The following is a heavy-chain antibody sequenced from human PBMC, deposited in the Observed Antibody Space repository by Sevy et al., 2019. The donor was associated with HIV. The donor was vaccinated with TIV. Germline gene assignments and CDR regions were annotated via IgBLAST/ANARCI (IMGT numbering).Heavy chain of an antibody. D-gene: IGHD2-2*01. CDR2: INGKGRST. J-gene: IGHJ6*02. CDR3: AKTINSGGGVVPAANYYYYGMDV. V-gene: IGHV3-23*01. Sequence: GGSLRLSCAASGFTFSGYAMSWVRQAPGKGLEWVSAINGKGRSTHYADSVEGRFTISRDNSRNTRYRQMNSLRAEDTAVYYCAKTINSGGGVVPAANYYYYGMDVWGQGTTVTVSS. CDR1: GFTFSGYA.